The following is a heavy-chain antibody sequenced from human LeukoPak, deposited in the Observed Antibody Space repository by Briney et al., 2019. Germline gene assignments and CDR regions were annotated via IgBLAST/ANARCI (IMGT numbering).Heavy chain of an antibody. D-gene: IGHD3-22*01. Sequence: SETLSLTCTVSGGSISSYYWSWIRQPPGRGLEWIGYIYYSGSTNYNPSLKSRVTISVDTSKNQFSLKLSSVTAADTAVYYCARDLVYYRDSSGYYSYIWGQGTLVTVSS. CDR3: ARDLVYYRDSSGYYSYI. V-gene: IGHV4-59*12. J-gene: IGHJ4*02. CDR1: GGSISSYY. CDR2: IYYSGST.